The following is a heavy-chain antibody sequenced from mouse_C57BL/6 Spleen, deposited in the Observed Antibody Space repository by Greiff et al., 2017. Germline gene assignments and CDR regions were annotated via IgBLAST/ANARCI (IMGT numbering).Heavy chain of an antibody. CDR2: IYPGDGDT. J-gene: IGHJ3*01. CDR3: AREDHYYYGSSYVGFAY. D-gene: IGHD1-1*01. V-gene: IGHV1-82*01. CDR1: GYAFSSSW. Sequence: VQLQQSGPELVKPGASVKISCKASGYAFSSSWMNWVKQRPGKGLEWIGRIYPGDGDTNYNGKFKGKATLTADKSSSTAYMQRSSLTSEDSAVYFCAREDHYYYGSSYVGFAYWGQGTLVTVSA.